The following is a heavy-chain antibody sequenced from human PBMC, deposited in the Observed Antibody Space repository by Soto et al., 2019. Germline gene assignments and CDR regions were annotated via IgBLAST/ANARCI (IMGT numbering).Heavy chain of an antibody. J-gene: IGHJ4*02. V-gene: IGHV4-39*01. CDR3: ARAGYSYRRHFDY. CDR1: GGSISSSSYY. CDR2: IYYSGST. Sequence: QLQLQESGPGLVKPSETLSLTCTVSGGSISSSSYYWGWIRQPPGKGLEWIGSIYYSGSTYYNPSLKSRVTISVDTSKNQFSLKLSSVTAADTAVYYCARAGYSYRRHFDYWGQGTLVTVSS. D-gene: IGHD5-18*01.